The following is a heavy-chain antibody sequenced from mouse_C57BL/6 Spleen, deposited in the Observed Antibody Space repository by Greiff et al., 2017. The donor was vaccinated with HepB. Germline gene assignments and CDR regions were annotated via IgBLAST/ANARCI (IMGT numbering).Heavy chain of an antibody. V-gene: IGHV1-72*01. CDR3: ARSDYDVRYYAMDY. D-gene: IGHD2-4*01. J-gene: IGHJ4*01. CDR2: IDPNSGGT. Sequence: QVQLKQSGAELVKPGASVKLSCKASGYTFTSYWMHWVKQRPGRGLEWIGRIDPNSGGTKYNEKFKSKATLTVDKPSSTAYMQLSSLTSEDSAVYYCARSDYDVRYYAMDYWGQGTSVTVSS. CDR1: GYTFTSYW.